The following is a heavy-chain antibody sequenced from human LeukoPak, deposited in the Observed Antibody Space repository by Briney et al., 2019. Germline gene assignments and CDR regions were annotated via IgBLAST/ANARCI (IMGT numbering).Heavy chain of an antibody. V-gene: IGHV1-18*01. CDR1: GYTFTSYG. Sequence: ASVKVSCKASGYTFTSYGISWVRQAPGQGLEWMGWISAYNGNTNYAQKLQGRVTMTTDTSTSTAHMELRSLRSDDTAVYYCARVKGEPYYDYVWGSYRDWGQGTLVTVSS. CDR2: ISAYNGNT. J-gene: IGHJ4*02. D-gene: IGHD3-16*02. CDR3: ARVKGEPYYDYVWGSYRD.